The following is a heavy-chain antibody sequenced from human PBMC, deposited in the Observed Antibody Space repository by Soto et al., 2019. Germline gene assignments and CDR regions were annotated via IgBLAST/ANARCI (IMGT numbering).Heavy chain of an antibody. V-gene: IGHV4-30-4*01. D-gene: IGHD6-6*01. J-gene: IGHJ4*02. CDR2: IYYSGST. CDR3: ARDWGGDDSSPSTSN. CDR1: GGSISSGDYY. Sequence: TLSLTCTVSGGSISSGDYYWSWIRQPPGKGLEWIGYIYYSGSTYYNPSLKSRVTISVDTSKNQFSLKLSSVTAADTAVYYCARDWGGDDSSPSTSNWGQGTLVTVSS.